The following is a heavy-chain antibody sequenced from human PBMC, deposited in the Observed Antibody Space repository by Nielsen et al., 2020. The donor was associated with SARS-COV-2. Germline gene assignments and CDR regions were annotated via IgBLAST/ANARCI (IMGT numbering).Heavy chain of an antibody. CDR2: ISRSGGT. V-gene: IGHV4-34*01. J-gene: IGHJ6*02. CDR1: GGSFSDYH. D-gene: IGHD5-18*01. CDR3: ARDVVDTAMVASYGMDV. Sequence: SETLSLTCAVYGGSFSDYHWTWIRQPPGKGLEWIGEISRSGGTNYNPSLQSRVTISEDTSKNQFSLKLSSVTAADTSLYYCARDVVDTAMVASYGMDVWGQGTTVTVSS.